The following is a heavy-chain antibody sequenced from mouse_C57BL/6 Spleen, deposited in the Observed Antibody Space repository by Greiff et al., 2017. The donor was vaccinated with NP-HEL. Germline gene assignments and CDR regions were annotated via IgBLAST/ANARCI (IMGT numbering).Heavy chain of an antibody. CDR1: GYTFTSYW. Sequence: QVQLQQPGAELVKPGASVKMSCKASGYTFTSYWITWVKQRPGQGLEWIGDIYPGSGRTNYNEKFKSTATLTVDTSSSTAYMQLSSLTSEDSAVYYCARDSNYPAWFAYWGQGTLVTVSA. CDR2: IYPGSGRT. CDR3: ARDSNYPAWFAY. J-gene: IGHJ3*01. D-gene: IGHD2-5*01. V-gene: IGHV1-55*01.